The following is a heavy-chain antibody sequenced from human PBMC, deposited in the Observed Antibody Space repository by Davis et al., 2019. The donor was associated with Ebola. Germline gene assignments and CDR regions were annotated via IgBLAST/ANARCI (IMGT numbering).Heavy chain of an antibody. J-gene: IGHJ4*02. CDR2: INPRGKV. Sequence: PGGSLRLSCAVDGGSLNDYFWGWIRQPPGKGLEWHGEINPRGKVKYNPSLKSRATLSIDTSRKQISLKLTSLTAADAAVYYCASPHQIRGSDYFDCWGQGTLVTVSS. D-gene: IGHD6-19*01. CDR3: ASPHQIRGSDYFDC. V-gene: IGHV4-34*01. CDR1: GGSLNDYF.